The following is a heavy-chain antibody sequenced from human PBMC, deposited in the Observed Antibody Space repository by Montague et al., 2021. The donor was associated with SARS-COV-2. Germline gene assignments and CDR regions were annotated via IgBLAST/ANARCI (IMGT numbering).Heavy chain of an antibody. J-gene: IGHJ3*02. CDR1: GFSLTTSGVS. Sequence: PALVKPTQTLTLTCTFSGFSLTTSGVSVGWMRQPPGKAPEWLALIDWDDDKFYTSSLRTRLTISKDTSKNLVVLTKTNMDPVDTATYYCARGYYDILTGYLDAFDIWGQGTMVTVSS. CDR2: IDWDDDK. D-gene: IGHD3-9*01. CDR3: ARGYYDILTGYLDAFDI. V-gene: IGHV2-70*01.